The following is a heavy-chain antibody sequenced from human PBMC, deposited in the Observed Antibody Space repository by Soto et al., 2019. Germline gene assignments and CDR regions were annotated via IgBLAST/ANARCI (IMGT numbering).Heavy chain of an antibody. CDR2: IMPIFRTP. CDR3: AREKDRQQLGGNYYYILDV. J-gene: IGHJ6*02. Sequence: QVQLVQSGSEVKKPGSSVKLSCKASGGTFSSSAISWVRQAPGQGLEWMGGIMPIFRTPDYAQKFQGRVTITADESTTTAYMELSSLRSEDTAVYFCAREKDRQQLGGNYYYILDVWGQGTTVTVSS. D-gene: IGHD3-3*02. CDR1: GGTFSSSA. V-gene: IGHV1-69*12.